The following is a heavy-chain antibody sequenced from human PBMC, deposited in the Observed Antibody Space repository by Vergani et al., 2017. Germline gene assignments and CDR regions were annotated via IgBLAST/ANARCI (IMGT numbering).Heavy chain of an antibody. D-gene: IGHD3-10*01. J-gene: IGHJ1*01. CDR3: TTAWGLYYLHGEYFQY. Sequence: VQLVESGGGLVQPGGSRRLSCAGAGFTFDTYTMAYVRQAPGKGLEWVATISSGGGDIFYADSVKGRFTISRDNSKNTLFLQMNSLKDEDTAVYYGTTAWGLYYLHGEYFQYWGRGTLVSVSS. V-gene: IGHV3-23*04. CDR1: GFTFDTYT. CDR2: ISSGGGDI.